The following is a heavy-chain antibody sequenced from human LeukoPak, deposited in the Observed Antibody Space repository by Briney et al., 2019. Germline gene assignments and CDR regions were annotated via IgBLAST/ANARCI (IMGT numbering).Heavy chain of an antibody. J-gene: IGHJ5*02. CDR3: AREPEDNWNDYADWFDP. V-gene: IGHV4-61*02. D-gene: IGHD1-1*01. CDR2: IYTSGST. Sequence: SETLSLTCTVSGGSISSGSYYWSWIRQPAGKGLEWIGRIYTSGSTNYNPSLKSRVTISVDTSKNQFSLKLSSVTAADTAVYYCAREPEDNWNDYADWFDPWGQGTLVTVSS. CDR1: GGSISSGSYY.